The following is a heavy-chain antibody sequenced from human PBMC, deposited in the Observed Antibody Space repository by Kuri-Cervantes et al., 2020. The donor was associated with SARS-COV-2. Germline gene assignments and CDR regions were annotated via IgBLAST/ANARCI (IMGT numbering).Heavy chain of an antibody. D-gene: IGHD2-15*01. J-gene: IGHJ4*02. CDR1: GFTFSSYW. V-gene: IGHV3-74*01. Sequence: GGFLRLSCAASGFTFSSYWMHWVRQAPGKGLVWVSRINSDGSSTSYADSVKGRFTISRDNAKNSLYLQMNSLRAEDTAVYYCVRGGWELPFDYWGQGTLVTVSS. CDR2: INSDGSST. CDR3: VRGGWELPFDY.